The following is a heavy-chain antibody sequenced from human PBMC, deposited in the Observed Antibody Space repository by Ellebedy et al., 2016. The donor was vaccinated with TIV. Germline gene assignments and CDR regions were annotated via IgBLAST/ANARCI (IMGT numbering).Heavy chain of an antibody. CDR2: FYWDDDQ. CDR3: AHRPNSLYYFDY. J-gene: IGHJ4*02. V-gene: IGHV2-5*02. Sequence: SGPTLVKPTQTLTLTCTFSGFSLTTRGVGVGWIRQPPGKALEWLALFYWDDDQRYSPSLNSRLTITKDTSKNQVVLTMTNMDPVDTTTYYCAHRPNSLYYFDYWGQGSLVTVSS. D-gene: IGHD5-18*01. CDR1: GFSLTTRGVG.